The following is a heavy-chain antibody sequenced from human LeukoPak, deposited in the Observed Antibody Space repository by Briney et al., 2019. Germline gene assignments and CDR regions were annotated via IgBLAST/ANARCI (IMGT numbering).Heavy chain of an antibody. D-gene: IGHD3-10*01. J-gene: IGHJ6*02. V-gene: IGHV3-48*04. CDR1: GFTFSSYS. CDR3: ARASGGYYGMDV. Sequence: GGSLRLSCAASGFTFSSYSMNWVRQAPGKGLEWVSYISSSSSTIYYADSMKGRFTISRDNAKNSLYLQMNSLRAEDTAVYYCARASGGYYGMDVWGQGTTVTVSS. CDR2: ISSSSSTI.